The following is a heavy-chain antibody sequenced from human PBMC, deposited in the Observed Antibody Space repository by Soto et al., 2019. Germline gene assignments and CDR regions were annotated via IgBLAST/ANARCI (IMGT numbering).Heavy chain of an antibody. V-gene: IGHV3-48*02. CDR3: TKSADSAGGGVDF. Sequence: EVQLVESGGGLVQPGGSLRLSCVAAGFMFEPYAMNWGRQAPGKGLEWVSYISPGGDRIYYAESLKGRITISRDNARNTLSLQMNILSYEDTAVYYCTKSADSAGGGVDFWGQGTLVTVSS. D-gene: IGHD3-16*01. J-gene: IGHJ4*02. CDR2: ISPGGDRI. CDR1: GFMFEPYA.